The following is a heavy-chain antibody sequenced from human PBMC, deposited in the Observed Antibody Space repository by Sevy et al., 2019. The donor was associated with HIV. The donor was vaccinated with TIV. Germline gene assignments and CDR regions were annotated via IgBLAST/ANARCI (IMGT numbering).Heavy chain of an antibody. D-gene: IGHD3-22*01. V-gene: IGHV4-39*01. Sequence: SETLSLICSVSDGSMTGNNYYWAWIRRPPGKGLEGIGSVHYGGSTHYNPSFWGRVSISVEKSKRVVSLDLSSVTSADTAMYFCARNSSGHSFDFWGHGILVTVSS. CDR3: ARNSSGHSFDF. J-gene: IGHJ4*01. CDR1: DGSMTGNNYY. CDR2: VHYGGST.